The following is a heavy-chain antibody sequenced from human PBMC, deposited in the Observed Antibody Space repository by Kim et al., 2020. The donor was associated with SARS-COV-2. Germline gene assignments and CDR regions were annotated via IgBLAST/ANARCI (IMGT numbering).Heavy chain of an antibody. CDR3: ARHGGYNFDY. CDR2: IYHTGST. D-gene: IGHD5-18*01. CDR1: LGSISPYY. J-gene: IGHJ4*02. V-gene: IGHV4-59*08. Sequence: SETLSLTCTVSLGSISPYYWSWIRQPPGKGLEWIGEIYHTGSTRYNPSLKSRVTISVDTSKNQFSLRLGSVTAADTAVYYCARHGGYNFDYWGQGTLVTV.